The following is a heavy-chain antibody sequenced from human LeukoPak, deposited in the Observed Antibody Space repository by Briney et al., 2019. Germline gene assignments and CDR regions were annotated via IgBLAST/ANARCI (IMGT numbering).Heavy chain of an antibody. V-gene: IGHV3-30*02. J-gene: IGHJ3*02. CDR2: IRYDGSNK. D-gene: IGHD3-22*01. CDR3: AKERVRDYYDSSSPDAFDI. Sequence: PGGSLRLSCAASGFTFRNYGMHWVRQAPGKGLEWVAFIRYDGSNKYYADSVKGRFTISRDNSKNTLYLQMNSLRAEDTAVYYCAKERVRDYYDSSSPDAFDIWGQGTMVTVSS. CDR1: GFTFRNYG.